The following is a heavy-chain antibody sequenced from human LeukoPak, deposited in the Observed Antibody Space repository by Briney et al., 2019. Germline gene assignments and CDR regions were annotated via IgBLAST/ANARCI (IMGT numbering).Heavy chain of an antibody. V-gene: IGHV3-53*01. CDR1: GFTVSSNY. Sequence: GGSLRLSCAASGFTVSSNYMSWVRQAPGKGLEWVSVIYSGGSTYYADSVKGRFTISRDNSKNTLYLQMNSLRAEDTAVYYCAYGDYYDSSGYYSSYRGQGTLVTVSS. J-gene: IGHJ4*02. D-gene: IGHD3-22*01. CDR2: IYSGGST. CDR3: AYGDYYDSSGYYSSY.